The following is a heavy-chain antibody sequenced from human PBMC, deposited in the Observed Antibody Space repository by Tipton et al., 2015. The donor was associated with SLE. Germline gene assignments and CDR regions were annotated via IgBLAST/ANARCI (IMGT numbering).Heavy chain of an antibody. CDR2: IYTSGST. CDR3: ATLSAGQSTTGH. J-gene: IGHJ4*02. D-gene: IGHD4-17*01. Sequence: TLSLTCTVSGGSISSYYWSWIRQPPGKGLAWIGYIYTSGSTNYNPPLKSRVTISVDTSKNQFSLKLSSVTAADTAVYYCATLSAGQSTTGHWGQGTLVTVSS. CDR1: GGSISSYY. V-gene: IGHV4-4*08.